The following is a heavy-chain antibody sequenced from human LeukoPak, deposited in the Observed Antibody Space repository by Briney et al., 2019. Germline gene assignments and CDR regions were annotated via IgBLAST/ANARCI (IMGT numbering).Heavy chain of an antibody. CDR3: ARDRYCTGGTCPRAYFDY. CDR2: ISDDGSNK. V-gene: IGHV3-30*04. Sequence: GGSLRLSRAGAGFIFSDYALHWVRQAPGKGLEWVAVISDDGSNKYYADSVKGRFTISRDNSKNTLYLQMNSLRVEDTAVYYCARDRYCTGGTCPRAYFDYWGQGTLVTVSS. D-gene: IGHD2-8*02. CDR1: GFIFSDYA. J-gene: IGHJ4*02.